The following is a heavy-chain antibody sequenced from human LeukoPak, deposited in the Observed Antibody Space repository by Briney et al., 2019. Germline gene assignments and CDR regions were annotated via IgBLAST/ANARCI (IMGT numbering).Heavy chain of an antibody. CDR3: ARSAYYYDSRGYHNYYHYGMDV. D-gene: IGHD3-22*01. J-gene: IGHJ6*02. Sequence: GGSLRLSCAASGFTFSTYGMHWVRQAPGKGLEWVAVISHDGNNKYYADSVKGRFTISRDNSKNTLYLQMNSLRAEDTAVYYCARSAYYYDSRGYHNYYHYGMDVWGQGTTVTVSS. CDR2: ISHDGNNK. V-gene: IGHV3-30*03. CDR1: GFTFSTYG.